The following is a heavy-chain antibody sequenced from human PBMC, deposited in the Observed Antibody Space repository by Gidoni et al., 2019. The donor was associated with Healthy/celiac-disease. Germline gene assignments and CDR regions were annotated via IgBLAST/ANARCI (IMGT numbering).Heavy chain of an antibody. CDR1: GFTFDDYA. V-gene: IGHV3-9*01. CDR3: AKEHIAQNAFDI. Sequence: EVQLVESGGGLVQPGRSLRLSCAASGFTFDDYAMHWVRQAPGKGLEWVSGISWNSGSIGYADSVKGRFTISRDNAKNSLYLQMNSLRAEDTALYYCAKEHIAQNAFDIWGQGTMVTVSS. CDR2: ISWNSGSI. D-gene: IGHD6-13*01. J-gene: IGHJ3*02.